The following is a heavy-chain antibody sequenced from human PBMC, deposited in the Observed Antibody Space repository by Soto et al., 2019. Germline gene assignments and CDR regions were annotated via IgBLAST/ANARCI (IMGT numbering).Heavy chain of an antibody. CDR1: GFTFSSYS. J-gene: IGHJ4*02. D-gene: IGHD2-2*01. CDR2: ISSSSSTI. CDR3: VVVPAATRRPNFDY. Sequence: GGSLRLSCAASGFTFSSYSMNWVRQAPGKGLEWVSYISSSSSTIYYADSVKGRFTISRDNAKNSLYLQMNSLRAEDTAVYYCVVVPAATRRPNFDYWGQGTLVTVSS. V-gene: IGHV3-48*01.